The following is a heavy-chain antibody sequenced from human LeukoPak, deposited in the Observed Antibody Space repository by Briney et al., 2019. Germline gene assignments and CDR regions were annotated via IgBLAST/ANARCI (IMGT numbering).Heavy chain of an antibody. CDR1: GFTFSSYS. CDR3: VRDFNTVTTAYLHH. D-gene: IGHD4-17*01. J-gene: IGHJ1*01. CDR2: ISRSSRHI. Sequence: GGSLRLSCAASGFTFSSYSMIWVRQAPGKGLEWVSSISRSSRHIYYADSVKGRFTISRDDAKNSVYLQMNSLRAEETAVYYCVRDFNTVTTAYLHHWGQGTLVTVSS. V-gene: IGHV3-21*01.